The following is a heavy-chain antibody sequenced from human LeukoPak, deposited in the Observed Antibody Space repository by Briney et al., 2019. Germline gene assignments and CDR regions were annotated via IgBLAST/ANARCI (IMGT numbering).Heavy chain of an antibody. V-gene: IGHV3-30*02. J-gene: IGHJ4*02. CDR1: GFTFSSYG. CDR2: IRYDGSNK. Sequence: PGGSLRLSCAASGFTFSSYGMHWVRQAPGKGLEWVAFIRYDGSNKYYADSVKGRFTISRDNSKNTLYLQMNSLRAEDTAVYYCAREGDGYSSSFRPPGYWGQGTLVTVSS. CDR3: AREGDGYSSSFRPPGY. D-gene: IGHD6-13*01.